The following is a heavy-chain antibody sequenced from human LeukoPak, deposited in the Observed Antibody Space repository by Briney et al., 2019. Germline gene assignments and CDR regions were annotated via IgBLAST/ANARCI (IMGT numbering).Heavy chain of an antibody. J-gene: IGHJ4*02. CDR3: ARWGPTGAAGYYN. V-gene: IGHV3-64*01. D-gene: IGHD6-13*01. CDR2: ISSDGTII. Sequence: GGSLRLSCVASGFTFSTHAMHWVRQAPGKGLEYVSAISSDGTIIYYANSVRGRFTISRDNSKNTLYLQMGSLRAEDMAVYYCARWGPTGAAGYYNWGQGTRVTVSS. CDR1: GFTFSTHA.